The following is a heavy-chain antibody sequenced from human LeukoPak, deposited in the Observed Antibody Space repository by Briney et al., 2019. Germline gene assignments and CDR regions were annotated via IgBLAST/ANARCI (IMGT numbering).Heavy chain of an antibody. D-gene: IGHD5-24*01. CDR3: ARDRRDGYSV. CDR2: IFHSGST. V-gene: IGHV4-31*03. Sequence: SETLSLTCTVSGGSISSGAYCWNWIRQRPGKGLEWIGYIFHSGSTYYKPSVKSRVTISVDTSKNQLSLRLTSVTAADTAVYYCARDRRDGYSVWGQGTQVTVSP. CDR1: GGSISSGAYC. J-gene: IGHJ4*02.